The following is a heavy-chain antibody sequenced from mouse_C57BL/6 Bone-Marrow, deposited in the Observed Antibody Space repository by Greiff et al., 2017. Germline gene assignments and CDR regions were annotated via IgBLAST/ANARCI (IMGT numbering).Heavy chain of an antibody. Sequence: VQLQQSGAELVRPGASVKLSCKASGYTFTDYYINWVKQRPGQGLEWIARIYPGSGNTYYTEKFKGKATLTAEKSSSTAYMQLSSLTSEDSAVYFCARIYYYGTGGGFAYWGQGTLVTVSA. CDR1: GYTFTDYY. CDR3: ARIYYYGTGGGFAY. CDR2: IYPGSGNT. J-gene: IGHJ3*01. D-gene: IGHD1-1*01. V-gene: IGHV1-76*01.